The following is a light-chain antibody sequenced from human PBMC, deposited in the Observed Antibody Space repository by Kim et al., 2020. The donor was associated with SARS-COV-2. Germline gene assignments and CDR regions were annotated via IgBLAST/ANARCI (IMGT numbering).Light chain of an antibody. CDR2: AAS. CDR1: QSISSY. Sequence: DIQMTQSPSSLSASVGDRVTITCRASQSISSYLNWYQQKPGKAPHLLIYAASSLQSRVPSRFSGSGSGTDFTLTISSLQPEDFATYYCKQDYSSSLTFGQGTKVDIK. CDR3: KQDYSSSLT. V-gene: IGKV1-39*01. J-gene: IGKJ1*01.